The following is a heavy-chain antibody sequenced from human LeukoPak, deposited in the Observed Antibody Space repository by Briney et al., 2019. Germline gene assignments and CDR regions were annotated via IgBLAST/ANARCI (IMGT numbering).Heavy chain of an antibody. CDR2: ISSNGGST. CDR1: GFTFSSYA. J-gene: IGHJ4*02. CDR3: ARVSSTSCYDY. D-gene: IGHD2-2*01. Sequence: GGSLRLSCAASGFTFSSYAMHWVRQAPGKGLEYVSAISSNGGSTYYANSVKGRFTISRDNSKNTLYLQMGSLRAEDMAVYYCARVSSTSCYDYWGQGTLVTVSS. V-gene: IGHV3-64*01.